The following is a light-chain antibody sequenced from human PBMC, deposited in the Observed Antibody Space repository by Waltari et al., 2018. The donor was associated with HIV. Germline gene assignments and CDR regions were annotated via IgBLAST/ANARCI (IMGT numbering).Light chain of an antibody. Sequence: CGLRQTPPVQLHPDQTAQVYYSRDGLPNNSVYWYQQKAGQAPVMIIFQDTKRPSDIPARFSASSAGTTATLTISGVQAEDEADYFCQSAHNSDVIFGGGTKLTVL. CDR3: QSAHNSDVI. CDR2: QDT. V-gene: IGLV3-25*03. J-gene: IGLJ2*01. CDR1: GLPNNS.